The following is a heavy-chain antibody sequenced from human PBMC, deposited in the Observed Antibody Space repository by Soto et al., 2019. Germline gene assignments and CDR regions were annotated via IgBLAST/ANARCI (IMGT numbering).Heavy chain of an antibody. V-gene: IGHV5-51*01. J-gene: IGHJ6*02. CDR2: IYPGYSDT. CDR1: GYSFTSYW. D-gene: IGHD6-13*01. Sequence: PGESLKISCKGSGYSFTSYWIGWVRQMPGKGLEWMGIIYPGYSDTRYSPSFQGQVTISADKSISTAYLQWSSLKASDTAMYYCASHTYSSSWSYYYYYGMDVWGQGTTVTVSS. CDR3: ASHTYSSSWSYYYYYGMDV.